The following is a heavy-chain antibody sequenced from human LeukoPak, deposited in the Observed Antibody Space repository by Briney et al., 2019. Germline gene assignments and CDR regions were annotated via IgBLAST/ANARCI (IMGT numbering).Heavy chain of an antibody. Sequence: SETLSLTCTVSGGSISSSSYYWGWIRQPPGKGLEWIGSIYYSGSTYYNPSLKSRVTISVDTSKNQFSLKLSSVTAADTAVYYCARGRHRMYYYDSSGYSPPSFWGQGTLVTVSS. V-gene: IGHV4-39*07. CDR1: GGSISSSSYY. CDR3: ARGRHRMYYYDSSGYSPPSF. CDR2: IYYSGST. J-gene: IGHJ4*02. D-gene: IGHD3-22*01.